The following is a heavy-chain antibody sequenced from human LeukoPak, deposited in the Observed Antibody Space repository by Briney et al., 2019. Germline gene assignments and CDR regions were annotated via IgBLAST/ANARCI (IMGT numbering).Heavy chain of an antibody. Sequence: GESLKISCKGSGYNFTSYWIGWVRQMPGKGLEWMGIIYPGDSDTRYSPSFQGQVTISADKSISTAYLQWSSLKASDTAMYYCARLTAVAGTVYYYGMDVWGQGTTVTVSS. J-gene: IGHJ6*02. CDR2: IYPGDSDT. D-gene: IGHD6-19*01. CDR1: GYNFTSYW. V-gene: IGHV5-51*01. CDR3: ARLTAVAGTVYYYGMDV.